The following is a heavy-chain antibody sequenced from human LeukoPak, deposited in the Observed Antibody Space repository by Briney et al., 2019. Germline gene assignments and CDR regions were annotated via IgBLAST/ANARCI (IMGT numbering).Heavy chain of an antibody. CDR1: GYTFTSYY. V-gene: IGHV1-46*01. D-gene: IGHD6-13*01. CDR2: INPSGDST. Sequence: ASVKVSCKASGYTFTSYYMHWVRQAPGQGLEWMGIINPSGDSTTYAQNFQGRVTMTRDTSTSTVYMELSNLRSEDTAVYYCARARYGFSSSWYVYWGQGTLVTVSS. CDR3: ARARYGFSSSWYVY. J-gene: IGHJ4*02.